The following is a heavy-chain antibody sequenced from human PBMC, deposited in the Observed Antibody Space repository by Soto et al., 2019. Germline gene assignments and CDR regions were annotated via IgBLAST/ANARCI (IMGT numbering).Heavy chain of an antibody. CDR1: GFTFSSYA. Sequence: GGSLRLSCAASGFTFSSYAMSWVRQAPGKGLEWVSAISGSGGSTYYTDSVKGRFTISRDNSKNTLYLQMNSLRAEDTAVYYCAKFRRGIVGATRVDYWGQGTLVTVSS. J-gene: IGHJ4*02. CDR3: AKFRRGIVGATRVDY. D-gene: IGHD1-26*01. CDR2: ISGSGGST. V-gene: IGHV3-23*01.